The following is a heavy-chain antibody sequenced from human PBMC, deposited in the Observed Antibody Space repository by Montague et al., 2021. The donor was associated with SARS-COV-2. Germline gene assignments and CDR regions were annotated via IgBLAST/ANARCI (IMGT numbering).Heavy chain of an antibody. V-gene: IGHV4-39*07. CDR2: IYYRGST. J-gene: IGHJ6*02. D-gene: IGHD6-13*01. CDR3: ARVGRQQLVRLSGMDV. Sequence: SETLSLTCTVSGGSISSSSYYWGWIRQPPGKGLEWLGCIYYRGSTYYXXXLKSRVTISVDTSKNQFSLKLSSVTAADTAVYYCARVGRQQLVRLSGMDVWGQGTTVTVSS. CDR1: GGSISSSSYY.